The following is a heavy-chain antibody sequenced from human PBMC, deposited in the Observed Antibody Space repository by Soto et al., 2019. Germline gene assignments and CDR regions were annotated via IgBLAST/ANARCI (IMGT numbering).Heavy chain of an antibody. Sequence: HPGGSLRLSCAASGFIFGDSAFHWVRQASGKGLEWVGRIRGKADSYTTSYAASVKGRFTISRDDSENAAYLQMNNLKTEDTALYYCTREAEKAATDDAFDVWGHGTMVTVSS. CDR3: TREAEKAATDDAFDV. CDR1: GFIFGDSA. D-gene: IGHD6-13*01. CDR2: IRGKADSYTT. V-gene: IGHV3-73*01. J-gene: IGHJ3*01.